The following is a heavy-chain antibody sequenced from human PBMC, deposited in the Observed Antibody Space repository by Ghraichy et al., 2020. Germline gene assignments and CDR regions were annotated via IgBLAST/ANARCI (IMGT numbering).Heavy chain of an antibody. CDR2: IYYSGST. V-gene: IGHV4-59*01. CDR1: GGSISSYY. D-gene: IGHD2-21*02. Sequence: SETLSLTCTVSGGSISSYYWSWIRQPPGKGLEWIGYIYYSGSTNYNPSLKSRVTISVDTSKNQFSLKLSSVTAADTAVYYCARDPSRSRGGKGLWVTPTRDPVWYFDLWGRGTLVTVSS. CDR3: ARDPSRSRGGKGLWVTPTRDPVWYFDL. J-gene: IGHJ2*01.